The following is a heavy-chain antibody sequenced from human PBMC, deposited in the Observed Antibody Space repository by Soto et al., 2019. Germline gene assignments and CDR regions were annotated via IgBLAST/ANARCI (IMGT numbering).Heavy chain of an antibody. CDR3: ARIGYSSSSLDY. Sequence: GGSLRLSCAASGFIFRNYWMSWVRQVPGKGLEWLANINQDGGQKYYVDSVKSRFTISRDNARNSLYLQINSLRAEDTAMYYCARIGYSSSSLDYWGLGTLVTVSS. V-gene: IGHV3-7*03. CDR1: GFIFRNYW. D-gene: IGHD6-6*01. CDR2: INQDGGQK. J-gene: IGHJ4*02.